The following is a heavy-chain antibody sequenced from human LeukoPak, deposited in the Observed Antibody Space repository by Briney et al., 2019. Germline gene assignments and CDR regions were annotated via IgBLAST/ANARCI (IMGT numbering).Heavy chain of an antibody. J-gene: IGHJ4*02. CDR2: IYSGGST. CDR3: ATLRGTYYYDSSGYYYDY. D-gene: IGHD3-22*01. V-gene: IGHV3-53*01. Sequence: GGSLRLSCAASGFTVSSNYMSWVRQAPGKGLEWVSVIYSGGSTYYADSVKGRFTISRDNSKNTLYLQMNSLRAEDTAVYYCATLRGTYYYDSSGYYYDYWGQGTLVTVSS. CDR1: GFTVSSNY.